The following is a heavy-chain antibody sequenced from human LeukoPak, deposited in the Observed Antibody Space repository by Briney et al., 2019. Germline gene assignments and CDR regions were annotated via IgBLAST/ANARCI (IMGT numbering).Heavy chain of an antibody. V-gene: IGHV3-53*01. CDR3: AKDRVVVVAATHDY. CDR1: GFTVSSNY. Sequence: GGSLRLSCAASGFTVSSNYMSWVRQAPGKGLEWVSIIYSGGSTFYADSVKGRFTISRDNSKNTLYLQMNSLRAEDTAVYYCAKDRVVVVAATHDYWGQGTLVTVSS. D-gene: IGHD2-15*01. CDR2: IYSGGST. J-gene: IGHJ4*02.